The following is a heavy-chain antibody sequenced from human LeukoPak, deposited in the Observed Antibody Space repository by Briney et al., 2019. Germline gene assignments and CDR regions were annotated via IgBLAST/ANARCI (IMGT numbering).Heavy chain of an antibody. CDR2: IYHSGST. CDR3: AQCLLLYDAFDI. J-gene: IGHJ3*02. D-gene: IGHD3-22*01. V-gene: IGHV4-4*02. Sequence: GSLRLSCAASGFTFNNAWMSWVRQPPGKGLEWIGQIYHSGSTNYNPSLRSRVTISVDKSKNQFSLKLSSVTAADTAVYYCAQCLLLYDAFDIWGQGTMVTVSS. CDR1: GFTFNNAW.